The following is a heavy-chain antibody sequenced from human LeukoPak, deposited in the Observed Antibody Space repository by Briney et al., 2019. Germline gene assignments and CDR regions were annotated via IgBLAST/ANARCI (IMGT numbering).Heavy chain of an antibody. CDR1: GGSISSSSYY. D-gene: IGHD6-6*01. Sequence: PSETLSLTCTVSGGSISSSSYYWGWIRQPPGKGLEWIGSIYYSGSTYYNPSLKSRVTIPVDTSKNQFSLKLSSVTAADTAVYYCARRLGPPSSSPPFDYWGQGTLVTVSS. V-gene: IGHV4-39*01. CDR3: ARRLGPPSSSPPFDY. CDR2: IYYSGST. J-gene: IGHJ4*02.